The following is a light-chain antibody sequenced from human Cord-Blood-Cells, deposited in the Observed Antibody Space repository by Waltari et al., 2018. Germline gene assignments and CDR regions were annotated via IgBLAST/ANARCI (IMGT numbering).Light chain of an antibody. J-gene: IGLJ2*01. Sequence: QSALTQPASVSGSPGQLITISCTGTSSDVGGYNYVSWYQQHPGKAPKLMIYEVSNRPSGVSNRFSDSKSGNTASLTISGLQAEDEADYYCSSYTSSSRVFGGGTKLTVL. V-gene: IGLV2-14*01. CDR1: SSDVGGYNY. CDR3: SSYTSSSRV. CDR2: EVS.